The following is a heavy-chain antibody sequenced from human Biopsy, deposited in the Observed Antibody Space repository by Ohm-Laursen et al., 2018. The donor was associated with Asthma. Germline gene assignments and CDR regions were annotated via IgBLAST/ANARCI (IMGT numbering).Heavy chain of an antibody. CDR3: ARKAGSCISRTCYSLDF. D-gene: IGHD2-2*01. J-gene: IGHJ4*02. CDR2: INSVFGTT. Sequence: SSVKVSCKSLGGTFNAYVIGWVRQAPGQGLEWMGGINSVFGTTTYPRKFQDRVTITADDSTSTVYMGLSSLRSEDTAVYYCARKAGSCISRTCYSLDFWGQGTLVTVSS. CDR1: GGTFNAYV. V-gene: IGHV1-69*01.